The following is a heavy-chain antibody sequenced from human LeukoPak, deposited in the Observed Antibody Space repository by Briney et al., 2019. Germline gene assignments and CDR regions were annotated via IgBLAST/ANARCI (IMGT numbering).Heavy chain of an antibody. D-gene: IGHD1-1*01. CDR3: ARGLPRFTLNGNWFDP. CDR2: INPHNGGT. Sequence: ASVKVSCKASGYTFTGHYLHWIRQAPGQGLEWMGWINPHNGGTDYVQRFQGRVTITRDTSISTAYLELSRLMFDDTAVYFCARGLPRFTLNGNWFDPWGQGTLVTVSS. V-gene: IGHV1-2*02. CDR1: GYTFTGHY. J-gene: IGHJ5*02.